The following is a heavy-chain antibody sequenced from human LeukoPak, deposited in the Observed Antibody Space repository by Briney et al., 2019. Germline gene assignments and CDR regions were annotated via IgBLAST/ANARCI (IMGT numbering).Heavy chain of an antibody. J-gene: IGHJ4*02. CDR3: ARHESSGTYRCRLYYFDF. CDR1: GGSISSPTYY. CDR2: IIFSGSA. Sequence: PSETLSLTCTVSGGSISSPTYYWGWIRQPPGKGLEWIGSIIFSGSAYYNPSLKSRVTLSVDTSKNQFSLKLSSVTAADTALYFCARHESSGTYRCRLYYFDFWGQGPLVTVSS. D-gene: IGHD1-26*01. V-gene: IGHV4-39*01.